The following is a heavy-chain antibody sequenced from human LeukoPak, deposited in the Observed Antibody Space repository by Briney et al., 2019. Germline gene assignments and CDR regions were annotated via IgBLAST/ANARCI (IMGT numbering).Heavy chain of an antibody. V-gene: IGHV4-59*12. D-gene: IGHD3-3*01. CDR1: GYSISSYS. CDR3: AREQTYYDFWSGHLPFDI. CDR2: IYNSGRT. J-gene: IGHJ3*02. Sequence: SETLSLTCTVSGYSISSYSWSWLRQPPGRGLEWIGYIYNSGRTTYNPSLKSRLTISIDMSKNQFSLRLTSVTAADTAVYYCAREQTYYDFWSGHLPFDIWGQGTMVTVSS.